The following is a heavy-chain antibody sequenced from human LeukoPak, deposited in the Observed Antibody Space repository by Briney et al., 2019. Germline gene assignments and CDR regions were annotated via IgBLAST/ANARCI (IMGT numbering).Heavy chain of an antibody. CDR2: INHSGST. V-gene: IGHV4-34*01. J-gene: IGHJ4*02. Sequence: SETLSLTCAVYGGSFSGYYWSWIRQPPGKGLEWIGEINHSGSTNYNPSLKSRVTISVDTSKNQFSLKLSSVTAAGTAVYYCASSYYYDSSGMAQIDYWGQGTLVTVSS. D-gene: IGHD3-22*01. CDR1: GGSFSGYY. CDR3: ASSYYYDSSGMAQIDY.